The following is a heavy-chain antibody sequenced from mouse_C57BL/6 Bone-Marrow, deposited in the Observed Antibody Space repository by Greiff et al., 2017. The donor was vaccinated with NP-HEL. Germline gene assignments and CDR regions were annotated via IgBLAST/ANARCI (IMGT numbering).Heavy chain of an antibody. V-gene: IGHV1-63*01. Sequence: LEESGAELVRPGTSVKMSCKASGYTFTNYWIGWAKQRPGHGLEWIGDIYPGGGYTNYNEKFKGKATLTADKSSSTAYMQFSSLTSEDSAIYYCARGVYPYAMDYWGQGTSVTVSS. CDR2: IYPGGGYT. J-gene: IGHJ4*01. CDR3: ARGVYPYAMDY. CDR1: GYTFTNYW.